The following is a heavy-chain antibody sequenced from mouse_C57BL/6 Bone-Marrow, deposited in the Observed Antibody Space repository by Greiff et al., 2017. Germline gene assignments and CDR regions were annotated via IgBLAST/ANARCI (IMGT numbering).Heavy chain of an antibody. D-gene: IGHD4-1*01. CDR1: GYTFTNYW. J-gene: IGHJ3*01. V-gene: IGHV1-63*01. CDR2: IYPGGGYT. CDR3: ARAGTGAWFAY. Sequence: VQLQQSGAELVRPGTSVKMSCKASGYTFTNYWIGWAKQRPGHGLEWIGDIYPGGGYTNYNEKFKGKATLTADKSSSTAYMQFSSLTSEDSAIYYSARAGTGAWFAYWGQGTLVTVSA.